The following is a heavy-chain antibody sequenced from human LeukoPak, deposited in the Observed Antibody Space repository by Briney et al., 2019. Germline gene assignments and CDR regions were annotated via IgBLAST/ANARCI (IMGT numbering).Heavy chain of an antibody. CDR3: ARDRVLAGYGYGDRFDY. J-gene: IGHJ4*02. V-gene: IGHV1-69*06. Sequence: GASVKVSCKASGGTFSSYAISWVRQAPGQGLEWMGGIIPIFGTANYAQKFQGRVTITADKSTSTAYMELSSLRSDDTAVYYCARDRVLAGYGYGDRFDYWGRGTLVTVSS. CDR1: GGTFSSYA. CDR2: IIPIFGTA. D-gene: IGHD5-18*01.